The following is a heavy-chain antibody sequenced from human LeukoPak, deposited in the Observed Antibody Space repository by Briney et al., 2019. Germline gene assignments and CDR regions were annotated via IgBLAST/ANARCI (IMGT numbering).Heavy chain of an antibody. V-gene: IGHV3-74*01. Sequence: PGGSLRLSCAASGFTFSNYWMHWVRQAPGKGLVWVSRINSDGSSTSYADSVKGRFTISRDNAKNTLYLQMNSLRAEDTAVYYCARALDLTGYFPIDYWGQGTLVTVSS. CDR2: INSDGSST. D-gene: IGHD3-9*01. CDR3: ARALDLTGYFPIDY. J-gene: IGHJ4*02. CDR1: GFTFSNYW.